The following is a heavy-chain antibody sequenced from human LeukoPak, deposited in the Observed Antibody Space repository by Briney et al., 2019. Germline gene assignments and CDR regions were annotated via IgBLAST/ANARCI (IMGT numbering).Heavy chain of an antibody. J-gene: IGHJ4*02. V-gene: IGHV4-59*08. D-gene: IGHD6-19*01. CDR3: AKYGKSGWSIDN. Sequence: PLETLSLTCTVSGGSIGGDYWTWIRQPPGKGLQYIGYIYHTGATNYNPSLKSRVTMSVDTSKNQLSLKLNSVTAADTAVYFCAKYGKSGWSIDNWGQGTLVTVSS. CDR1: GGSIGGDY. CDR2: IYHTGAT.